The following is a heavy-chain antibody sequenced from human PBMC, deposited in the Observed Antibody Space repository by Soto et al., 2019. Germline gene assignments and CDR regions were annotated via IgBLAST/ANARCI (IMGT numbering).Heavy chain of an antibody. V-gene: IGHV3-21*01. CDR2: IGRVSSHI. CDR1: GFTFSSYS. J-gene: IGHJ6*03. D-gene: IGHD5-12*01. CDR3: ARDVYTGYDSYYYYYMDV. Sequence: EVQLVESGGGLVRPGGSLRLSCAASGFTFSSYSINWVRQAPVKGLEWVSSIGRVSSHIYYADSVKGRFTVSRDNAKNSLYLQMNNLRVEDTAVYYCARDVYTGYDSYYYYYMDVWGKGTTVTVSS.